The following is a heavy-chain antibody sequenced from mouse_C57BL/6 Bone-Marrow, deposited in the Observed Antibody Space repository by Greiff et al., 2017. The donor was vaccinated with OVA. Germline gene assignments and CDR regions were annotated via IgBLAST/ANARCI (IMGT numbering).Heavy chain of an antibody. CDR2: IDPSDSYT. CDR1: GYTFTSYW. CDR3: ARRGVCLLLRCYAMDY. D-gene: IGHD1-1*01. J-gene: IGHJ4*01. V-gene: IGHV1-59*01. Sequence: QVQLQQPGAELVRPGTSVKLSCKASGYTFTSYWMHWVKQRPGQGLEWIGVIDPSDSYTNYNQKFKGKATLTVDTSSSTAYMQLSSLTSEDSAVYYCARRGVCLLLRCYAMDYWGQGTSVTVSS.